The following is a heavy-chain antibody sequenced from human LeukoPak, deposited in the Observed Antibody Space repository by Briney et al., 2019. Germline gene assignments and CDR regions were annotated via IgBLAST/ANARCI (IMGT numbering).Heavy chain of an antibody. CDR1: GFAFYDYA. CDR3: AKGHGVVTFNELFS. V-gene: IGHV3-23*01. D-gene: IGHD2-21*02. CDR2: INDNGAKT. Sequence: GGSLRLSCAASGFAFYDYAMSWVRQPPGKGLEWVSGINDNGAKTFYADSVKGRLTISRDDSRSTLYLQMNNLRADDTAVYYCAKGHGVVTFNELFSWGQGTLVTVSS. J-gene: IGHJ4*02.